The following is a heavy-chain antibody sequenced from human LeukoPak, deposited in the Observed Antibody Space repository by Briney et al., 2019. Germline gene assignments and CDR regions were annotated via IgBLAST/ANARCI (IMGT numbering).Heavy chain of an antibody. Sequence: PGGSLRLSCAASGFTFSSYAMNWIRQPPGKGLEWIGSTYYSGSTYFNPSLKSRVTISVDTSKNQFSLKLSSVTAADTAVYYCARGGYGDYANVFDIWGQGTMVTVSS. CDR3: ARGGYGDYANVFDI. D-gene: IGHD4-17*01. J-gene: IGHJ3*02. V-gene: IGHV4-39*01. CDR1: GFTFSSYA. CDR2: TYYSGST.